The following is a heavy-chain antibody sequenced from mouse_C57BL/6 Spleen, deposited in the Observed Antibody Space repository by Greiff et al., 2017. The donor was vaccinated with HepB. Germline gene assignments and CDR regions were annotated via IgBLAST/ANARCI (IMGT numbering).Heavy chain of an antibody. Sequence: VKLQESGAELVRPGASVKLSCKASGYTFTDYYINWVKQRPGQGLEWIARIYPGSGNTYYNEKFKGKATLTAEKSSSTAYMQLSSLTSEDSAVYFCARTLGEGYFDYWGQGTTLTVSS. J-gene: IGHJ2*01. CDR3: ARTLGEGYFDY. CDR1: GYTFTDYY. V-gene: IGHV1-76*01. CDR2: IYPGSGNT.